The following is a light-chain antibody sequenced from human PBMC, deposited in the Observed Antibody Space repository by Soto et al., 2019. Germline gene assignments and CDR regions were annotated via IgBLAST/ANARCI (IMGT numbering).Light chain of an antibody. J-gene: IGKJ1*01. CDR1: QSVGSN. V-gene: IGKV3-15*01. CDR3: QQYYKGSPWK. CDR2: GAS. Sequence: EIVSAQCPPTLTLSPGQRAELSGSGSQSVGSNLAWYQQKPGQAPRLLIYGASTRATGMPGRFSGSGSGTELTLTISSRQSEDFVVSYCQQYYKGSPWKLGQGTKVDIK.